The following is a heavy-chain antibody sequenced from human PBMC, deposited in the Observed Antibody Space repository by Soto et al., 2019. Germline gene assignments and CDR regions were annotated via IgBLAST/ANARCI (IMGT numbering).Heavy chain of an antibody. Sequence: VGSLRLSCAASGFTFSNAWMNWVRQAPGKGLEWVGRIKSKTDGGTTDYAAPVKGRFTISRDDSKNTLYLQMNSLKTEDTAVYYCTTGPGETVYYGMDVWGQGTTGTVSS. CDR3: TTGPGETVYYGMDV. D-gene: IGHD1-1*01. J-gene: IGHJ6*02. CDR1: GFTFSNAW. CDR2: IKSKTDGGTT. V-gene: IGHV3-15*07.